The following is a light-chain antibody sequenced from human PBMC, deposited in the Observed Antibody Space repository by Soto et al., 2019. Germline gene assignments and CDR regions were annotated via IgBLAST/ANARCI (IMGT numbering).Light chain of an antibody. J-gene: IGKJ1*01. CDR2: GAS. CDR3: EQYNNWPQS. Sequence: EIVMTQSPATLSVSPGARTTLSCRASPSVSGNLAWYQKKPGQAPRLLIYGASTRATGIPARFSGSGPGTEFTLSVSSVPSEDFAVYACEQYNNWPQSFAQGTKVLIK. CDR1: PSVSGN. V-gene: IGKV3-15*01.